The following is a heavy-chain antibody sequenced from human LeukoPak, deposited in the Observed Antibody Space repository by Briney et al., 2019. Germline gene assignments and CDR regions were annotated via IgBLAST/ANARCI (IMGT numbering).Heavy chain of an antibody. J-gene: IGHJ3*02. Sequence: SDTLSLTCAVSGYSISSSNWWGWIRPPPGEGLEWIGYIYYTGSTYYNPSLKSRVTMSVDTSKNQFSLKLSSVTAVDTAVYYCARADVLGFDIWGQGTMVTVSS. V-gene: IGHV4-28*03. CDR1: GYSISSSNW. CDR3: ARADVLGFDI. D-gene: IGHD3-16*01. CDR2: IYYTGST.